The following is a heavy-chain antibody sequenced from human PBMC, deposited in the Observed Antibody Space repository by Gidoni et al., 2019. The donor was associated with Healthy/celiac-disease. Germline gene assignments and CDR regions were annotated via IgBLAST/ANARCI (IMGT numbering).Heavy chain of an antibody. Sequence: QVQLQQWGAGLLKPSETLSLTCAVYGGSFSGYYWSWIRQPPGKGLEWIGEINHSGSTNYNPSLKSRVTISVDTSKNQFSLKLSSVTAADTAVYYCARETEGNFDYWGQGTLVTVSS. J-gene: IGHJ4*02. V-gene: IGHV4-34*01. CDR3: ARETEGNFDY. CDR1: GGSFSGYY. CDR2: INHSGST.